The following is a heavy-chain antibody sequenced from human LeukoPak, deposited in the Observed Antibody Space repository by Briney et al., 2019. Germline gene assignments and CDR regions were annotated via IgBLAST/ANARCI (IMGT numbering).Heavy chain of an antibody. J-gene: IGHJ6*04. CDR1: GFTFSSNA. CDR3: AELGITMIGGV. CDR2: IDGLGGDT. D-gene: IGHD3-10*02. Sequence: PGGSLRLSCAASGFTFSSNAMSWVRQAPGKGLEWVSAIDGLGGDTDYADSVKGRFTISRDNAKNSLYLQMNSLRAEDTAVYYCAELGITMIGGVWGKGTTVTISS. V-gene: IGHV3-23*01.